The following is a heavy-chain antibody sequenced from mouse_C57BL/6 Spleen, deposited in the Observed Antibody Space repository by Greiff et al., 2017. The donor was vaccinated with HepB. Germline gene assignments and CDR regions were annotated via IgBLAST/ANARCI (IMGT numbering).Heavy chain of an antibody. V-gene: IGHV1-69*01. CDR1: GYTFTSYW. J-gene: IGHJ1*03. CDR2: IDPSDSYT. CDR3: ARGTTAGYFDV. Sequence: QVQLQQPGAELVMPGASVKLSCKASGYTFTSYWMHWVKQRPGQGLEWIGEIDPSDSYTNYNQKFKGKSTLTIDKSSSTAYMQLISLTSEDSAVYYCARGTTAGYFDVWGTGTTVTVSS. D-gene: IGHD1-2*01.